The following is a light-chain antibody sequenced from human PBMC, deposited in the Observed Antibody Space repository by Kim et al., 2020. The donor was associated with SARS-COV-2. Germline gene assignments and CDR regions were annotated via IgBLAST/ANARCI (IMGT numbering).Light chain of an antibody. CDR3: QSTDDSGTIEV. J-gene: IGLJ3*02. V-gene: IGLV3-25*03. Sequence: SPGQTAKITCSGDALPKQYAYWYQQKPGHAPGLMIYKDNERPSGIPERFSGSSSGTTVTLTISGVQAEDEAAYYCQSTDDSGTIEVFGGGTKLTVL. CDR1: ALPKQY. CDR2: KDN.